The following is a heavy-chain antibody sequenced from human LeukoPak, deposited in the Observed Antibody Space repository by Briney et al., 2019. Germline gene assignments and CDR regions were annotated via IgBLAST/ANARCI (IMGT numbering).Heavy chain of an antibody. Sequence: ASVKVSCKASGYTFTGYYMHGVRQAPGQGLEWMGWINPNSGGTNYAQKFQGRVTMTRDTSISTAYMELSRLRSDDTAVYYCARNRIDLVWFDPWGQGTLVTVSS. CDR1: GYTFTGYY. D-gene: IGHD2-15*01. J-gene: IGHJ5*02. V-gene: IGHV1-2*02. CDR2: INPNSGGT. CDR3: ARNRIDLVWFDP.